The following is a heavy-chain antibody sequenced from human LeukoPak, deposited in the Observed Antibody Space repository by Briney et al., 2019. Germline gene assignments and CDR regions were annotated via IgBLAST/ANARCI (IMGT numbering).Heavy chain of an antibody. CDR1: GFTFRTYG. Sequence: GGSLRLSCAASGFTFRTYGMNWVRQAPGKGLEWVSVISGSGSTYYADSVKGRFTISSDNSKNTLYLQMNSLRAEDTAVYYCAKDLTYGEYAGGDAFDIWGQGTMVTVSS. CDR2: ISGSGST. V-gene: IGHV3-23*01. J-gene: IGHJ3*02. D-gene: IGHD4-17*01. CDR3: AKDLTYGEYAGGDAFDI.